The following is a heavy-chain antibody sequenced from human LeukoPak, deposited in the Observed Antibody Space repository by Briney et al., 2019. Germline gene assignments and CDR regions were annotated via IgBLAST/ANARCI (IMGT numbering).Heavy chain of an antibody. CDR3: ARDYRPTGDSSGLNFDY. CDR2: IGYDGSNK. Sequence: GGSLRLSCAASGFTFSSYGMHWVRQAPGKGLEWVAVIGYDGSNKYYADSVKGRFTISRDNSKNTLYLQMNSLRAEDTAVYYCARDYRPTGDSSGLNFDYWGQGTLVTVSS. D-gene: IGHD3-22*01. CDR1: GFTFSSYG. J-gene: IGHJ4*02. V-gene: IGHV3-33*01.